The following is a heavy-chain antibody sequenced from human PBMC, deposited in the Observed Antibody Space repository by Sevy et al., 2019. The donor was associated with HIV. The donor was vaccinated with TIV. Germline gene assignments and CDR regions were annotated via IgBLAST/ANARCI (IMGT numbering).Heavy chain of an antibody. D-gene: IGHD6-25*01. Sequence: GGSLRLSCAASGFTFSSYGMHWVRQAPGKGLEWVAVISYDGSNKYYADSVKGRFTISRDNSKNTLYLQMNSLRGEDTAVYYCAKGAADYYYYGMDVWGQGTTVTVSS. CDR1: GFTFSSYG. CDR2: ISYDGSNK. V-gene: IGHV3-30*18. J-gene: IGHJ6*02. CDR3: AKGAADYYYYGMDV.